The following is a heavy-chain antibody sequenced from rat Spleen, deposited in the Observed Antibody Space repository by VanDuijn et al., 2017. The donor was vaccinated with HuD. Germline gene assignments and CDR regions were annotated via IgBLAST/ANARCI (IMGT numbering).Heavy chain of an antibody. CDR3: TTYGGLRNWFAY. CDR2: ISTRGGST. Sequence: EVQLVESGGGLVQPGRSLKLSCAASGFTFSNYDMAWVRQAPTKGLEWVASISTRGGSTYYRDSVKGRFTVSRDDAKSTLHLQMDSLRSEDTATYYCTTYGGLRNWFAYWGQGTLVTVSS. D-gene: IGHD4-1*01. CDR1: GFTFSNYD. J-gene: IGHJ3*01. V-gene: IGHV5-27*01.